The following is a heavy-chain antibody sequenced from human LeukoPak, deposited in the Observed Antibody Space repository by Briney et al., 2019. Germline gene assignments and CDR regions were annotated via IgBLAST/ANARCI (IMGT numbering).Heavy chain of an antibody. Sequence: SETLSLTCTVSGGSISNYYWSWLRQPPGKGLEWIGYIYYSGSTNYNPSLKSRVTISVDTSKDQFSLKLSSVTAADTAVYYCARVGVTAVYYYGMDVWGQGTTVTVSS. D-gene: IGHD3-3*01. J-gene: IGHJ6*02. CDR3: ARVGVTAVYYYGMDV. V-gene: IGHV4-59*13. CDR2: IYYSGST. CDR1: GGSISNYY.